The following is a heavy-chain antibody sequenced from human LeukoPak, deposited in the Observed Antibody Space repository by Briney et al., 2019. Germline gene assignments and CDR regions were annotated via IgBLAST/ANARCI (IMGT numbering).Heavy chain of an antibody. CDR2: INHSGST. CDR3: ASRGYYDSSGCDY. V-gene: IGHV4-34*01. D-gene: IGHD3-22*01. J-gene: IGHJ4*02. CDR1: GGSLSGYY. Sequence: SETLSLTCAVYGGSLSGYYWSWIRQPPGKGLEWIGEINHSGSTNYNPSLKSRVTISVDTSKNQFSLKLSSVTAADTAVYYCASRGYYDSSGCDYWGQGTLVTVSS.